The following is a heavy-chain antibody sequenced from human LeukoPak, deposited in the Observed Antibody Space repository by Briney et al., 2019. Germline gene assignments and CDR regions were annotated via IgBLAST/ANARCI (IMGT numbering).Heavy chain of an antibody. CDR3: AKDFMPFYYDSSGR. V-gene: IGHV3-23*01. CDR2: ISGSGGST. D-gene: IGHD3-22*01. J-gene: IGHJ4*02. CDR1: GFSFSSYG. Sequence: GGSLRLSCAGSGFSFSSYGMHWVRQAPGKGLEWVSAISGSGGSTYYADSVKGRFTISRDNSKNTLYLQMNSLRAEDTAVYYCAKDFMPFYYDSSGRWGQGTLVTVSS.